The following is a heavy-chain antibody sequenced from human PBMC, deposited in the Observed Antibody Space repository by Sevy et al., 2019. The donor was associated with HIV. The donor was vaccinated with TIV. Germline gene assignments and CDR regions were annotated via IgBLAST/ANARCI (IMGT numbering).Heavy chain of an antibody. V-gene: IGHV3-30*18. D-gene: IGHD3-22*01. CDR2: ISYDGSNK. CDR3: ANYQYYYDSSGSPDY. CDR1: GFTFSSYG. J-gene: IGHJ4*02. Sequence: GGSLRLSCAASGFTFSSYGMHWVRQAPGKGLEWVAVISYDGSNKYYADSVKGRFNISRDNSKNTLYLEMNSLRAQDTAVYYCANYQYYYDSSGSPDYWGQGTLVTVSS.